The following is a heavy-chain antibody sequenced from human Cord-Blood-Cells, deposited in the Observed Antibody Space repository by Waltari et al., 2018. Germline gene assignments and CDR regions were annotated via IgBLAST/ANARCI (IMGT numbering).Heavy chain of an antibody. CDR1: GFTFSSYA. CDR3: ARDPYVWGSYRLYYFDY. D-gene: IGHD3-16*02. J-gene: IGHJ4*02. V-gene: IGHV3-30-3*01. Sequence: QVQLVESGGGVVQPGRSLRLSCAASGFTFSSYAMHWVRQAPGKGLEWVAVISVDGSNKYYADSVKGRFTISRDNSKNTLYLQMNSLRAEDTAVYYCARDPYVWGSYRLYYFDYWGQGTLVTVSS. CDR2: ISVDGSNK.